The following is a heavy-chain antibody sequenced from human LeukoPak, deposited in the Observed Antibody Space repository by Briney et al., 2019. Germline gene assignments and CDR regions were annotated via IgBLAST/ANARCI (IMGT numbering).Heavy chain of an antibody. CDR1: GFTFSSYW. CDR2: ISSDGSTT. V-gene: IGHV3-74*01. Sequence: GSLRLSCAASGFTFSSYWMHWVRQGPGKGLVWVSRISSDGSTTSYADSVKGRFTISRDNAKNTLFLQMSSLRAEDTAVYYCAKSPVIGDGDYWGQGTLVTVSS. CDR3: AKSPVIGDGDY. D-gene: IGHD7-27*01. J-gene: IGHJ4*02.